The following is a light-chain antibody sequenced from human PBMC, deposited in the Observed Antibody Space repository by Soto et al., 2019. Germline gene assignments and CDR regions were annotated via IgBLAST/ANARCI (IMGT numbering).Light chain of an antibody. V-gene: IGKV1-17*01. J-gene: IGKJ1*01. CDR3: LQLDSYLWT. CDR1: QGIGSD. Sequence: DIQMTQSPASLSAFVGDRVTITCRTSQGIGSDLGWYQQKPGRAPKRLIYAASRLESGVPSRFSGSASGTEFTLTISSLQPEDFATYYCLQLDSYLWTFGQGTTVEIK. CDR2: AAS.